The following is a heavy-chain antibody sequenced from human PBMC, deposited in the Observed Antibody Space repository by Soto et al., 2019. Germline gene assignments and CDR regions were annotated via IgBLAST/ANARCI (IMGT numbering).Heavy chain of an antibody. D-gene: IGHD1-1*01. V-gene: IGHV1-18*01. CDR1: GYTFTSYG. CDR2: ISAYNGNT. J-gene: IGHJ4*02. Sequence: ASVKVSCKASGYTFTSYGISWVRPAPGQGLEWMGWISAYNGNTNYAQKLQGRVTMTTDTSTSTAYMELRSLRSDDTAVYYCARDGRYAPNWIHDYWGQGTLVTVSS. CDR3: ARDGRYAPNWIHDY.